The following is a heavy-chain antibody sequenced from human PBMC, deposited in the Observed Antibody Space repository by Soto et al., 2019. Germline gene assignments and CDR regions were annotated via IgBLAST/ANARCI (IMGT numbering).Heavy chain of an antibody. D-gene: IGHD3-16*01. CDR2: FYPSGKT. CDR3: ARCGLDYGMAV. CDR1: GGSISSYY. V-gene: IGHV4-4*07. J-gene: IGHJ6*04. Sequence: QVQLQESGPGLVKPSETLSLTCTVSGGSISSYYWCWTRQPAGKGLEWIGRFYPSGKTNYNPSLQSRLPMSAATSRNQFSLNLTSVTAADTAVYYCARCGLDYGMAVWGKGPTVTVSS.